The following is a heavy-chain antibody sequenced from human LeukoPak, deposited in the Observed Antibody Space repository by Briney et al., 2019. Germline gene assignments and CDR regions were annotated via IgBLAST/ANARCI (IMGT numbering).Heavy chain of an antibody. D-gene: IGHD6-13*01. Sequence: VGSLRLSCAASGFTFSSYGMHWVREAPGKGLEWVAVIWYDGSNKYYADSVKGRFTISRDNSKNTLYLQMNSLRAEDTAVYYCARGSSSWYYSLWFDPWGQGTLVTVSS. CDR1: GFTFSSYG. V-gene: IGHV3-33*01. J-gene: IGHJ5*02. CDR2: IWYDGSNK. CDR3: ARGSSSWYYSLWFDP.